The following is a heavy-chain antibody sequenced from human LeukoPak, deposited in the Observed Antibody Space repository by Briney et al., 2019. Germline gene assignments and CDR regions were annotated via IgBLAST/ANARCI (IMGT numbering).Heavy chain of an antibody. CDR3: ARGICGGDCYTNWFDP. D-gene: IGHD2-21*01. J-gene: IGHJ5*02. CDR2: IIPIFGTA. Sequence: SVKVSCKASGGTFSSYAMSWVRQAPGQGLEWMGAIIPIFGTANYAQKFQGRVTITADESTSTVYMELSSLRSEDTAVYYCARGICGGDCYTNWFDPWGQGTLVTVSP. CDR1: GGTFSSYA. V-gene: IGHV1-69*13.